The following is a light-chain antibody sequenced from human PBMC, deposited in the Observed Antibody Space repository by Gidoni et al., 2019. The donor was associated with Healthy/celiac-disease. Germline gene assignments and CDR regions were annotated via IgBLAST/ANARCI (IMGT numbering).Light chain of an antibody. Sequence: EIQMTQPPSSLSASVGDRVTITCRASQSISSYLNWYQQKPGKAPKLLIYAASSLQSGVPSRFSGSGSGTDFTLTISSLQPEDFATYYCQQSYSTPPTFGQXTKVEIK. J-gene: IGKJ1*01. CDR2: AAS. V-gene: IGKV1-39*01. CDR3: QQSYSTPPT. CDR1: QSISSY.